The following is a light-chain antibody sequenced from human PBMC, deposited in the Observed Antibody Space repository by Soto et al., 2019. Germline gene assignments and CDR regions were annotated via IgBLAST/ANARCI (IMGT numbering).Light chain of an antibody. V-gene: IGLV4-69*01. CDR1: SGHNSYA. CDR2: LNSDGSH. Sequence: QAVVTQSPSTSASLGASVKLTCTLSSGHNSYAIAWHQQQPEKGPRYLMKLNSDGSHSKGDGISDRFSGSSSGAERYLTISSLQSEDEADYYCQTWGAAIVVFGGGTKVTVL. J-gene: IGLJ2*01. CDR3: QTWGAAIVV.